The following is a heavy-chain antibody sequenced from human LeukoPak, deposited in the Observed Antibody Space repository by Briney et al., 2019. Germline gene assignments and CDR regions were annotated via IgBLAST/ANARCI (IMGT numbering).Heavy chain of an antibody. CDR1: GFTFSSYA. J-gene: IGHJ4*02. CDR3: ASGNYGSGSYYSSLGQKFDY. Sequence: GGSLRLSCAASGFTFSSYAMSRVRQAPGKGLEWVSAISGSGGSTYYADSVKGRFTIFRDNSKNTLYLQMNSLRAEDTAVYYCASGNYGSGSYYSSLGQKFDYWGQGTLVTVSS. CDR2: ISGSGGST. V-gene: IGHV3-23*01. D-gene: IGHD3-10*01.